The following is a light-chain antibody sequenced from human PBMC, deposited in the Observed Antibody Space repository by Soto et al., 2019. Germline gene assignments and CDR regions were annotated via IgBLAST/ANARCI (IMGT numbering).Light chain of an antibody. Sequence: QSVLTQPRSVSGSPGQSVTISCTGTSSDVGGYTYVSWYQQHPGKAPKLMIYDVSKRPSGVPDRCSGSKSGNTASLTISGLQAEDEADYYCCSYAGSYTYVFGTGTKVNVL. CDR3: CSYAGSYTYV. V-gene: IGLV2-11*01. CDR2: DVS. J-gene: IGLJ1*01. CDR1: SSDVGGYTY.